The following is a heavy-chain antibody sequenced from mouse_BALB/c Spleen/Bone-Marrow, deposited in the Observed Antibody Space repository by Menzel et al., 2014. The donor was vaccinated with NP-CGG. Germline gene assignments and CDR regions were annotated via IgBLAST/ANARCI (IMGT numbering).Heavy chain of an antibody. CDR1: GFVFGRFG. Sequence: EVQGAESRGGLVQPGGSLKLSCAASGFVFGRFGISWVRLAPGRGIEGIGEINPVISMTNYTPALKDKFIITRDNQRNPLYLQMSKVRSEATGGYYCARLNYYGDLLVWGPGSTVTVS. V-gene: IGHV4-1*02. CDR3: ARLNYYGDLLV. CDR2: INPVISMT. D-gene: IGHD1-1*01. J-gene: IGHJ1*01.